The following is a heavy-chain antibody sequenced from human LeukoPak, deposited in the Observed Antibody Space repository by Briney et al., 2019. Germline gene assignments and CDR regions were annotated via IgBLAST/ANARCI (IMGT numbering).Heavy chain of an antibody. J-gene: IGHJ3*02. CDR2: INPNSVGT. CDR1: GYTFTGYY. D-gene: IGHD3-16*01. CDR3: ARGLGSPAGAFDI. Sequence: ASVKVSCKASGYTFTGYYMHWVRQAPGQGLEWMGWINPNSVGTNYAQKFQGRVTMTRDTSISTAYMELSRLRSDDTAVYYCARGLGSPAGAFDIWGQGTMVTVSS. V-gene: IGHV1-2*02.